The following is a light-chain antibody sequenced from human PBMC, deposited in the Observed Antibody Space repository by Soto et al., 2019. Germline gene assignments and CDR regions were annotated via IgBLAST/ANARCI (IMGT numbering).Light chain of an antibody. CDR1: SSDVGGYNY. CDR2: EVS. V-gene: IGLV2-8*01. J-gene: IGLJ1*01. Sequence: LTQPPSASWSPGQSVTISCTGTSSDVGGYNYVSWYQQHPGKAPKLMIYEVSKRPSGVPDRFSGSKSGNTASLTVSGLQAEDEADYYCSSYAGSTDVFGTGTKVT. CDR3: SSYAGSTDV.